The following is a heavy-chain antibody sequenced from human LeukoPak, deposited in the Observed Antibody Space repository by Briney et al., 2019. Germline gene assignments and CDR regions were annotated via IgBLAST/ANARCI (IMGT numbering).Heavy chain of an antibody. Sequence: ASVKVSCKASGYTFTGYYMHWVRQAPGQGLEWMGWINPNSGGTNYAQKSQGRVTMTRDTSISTAYMELSRLRSDDTAVYYCARDHRRARDAFDIWGQGTMVTVSS. D-gene: IGHD1-14*01. CDR1: GYTFTGYY. V-gene: IGHV1-2*02. CDR3: ARDHRRARDAFDI. J-gene: IGHJ3*02. CDR2: INPNSGGT.